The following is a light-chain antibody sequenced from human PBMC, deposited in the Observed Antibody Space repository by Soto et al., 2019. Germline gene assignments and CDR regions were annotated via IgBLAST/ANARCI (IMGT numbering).Light chain of an antibody. Sequence: DIQMTQSPSSLSASVGDRVTITCRASQSISNYLNWYQQRPGKAPNLVIYAASSLQSGVPSRFSGSGSGTDFTLTISSLQPEDFATYYCQQSYSTPPYTFGQGTKLEIK. V-gene: IGKV1-39*01. J-gene: IGKJ2*01. CDR2: AAS. CDR1: QSISNY. CDR3: QQSYSTPPYT.